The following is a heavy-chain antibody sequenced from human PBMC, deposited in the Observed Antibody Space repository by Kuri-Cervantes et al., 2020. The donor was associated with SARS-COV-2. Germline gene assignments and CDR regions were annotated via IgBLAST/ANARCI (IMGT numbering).Heavy chain of an antibody. Sequence: ESLKISCAVYGGSFSGYYWSWIRQPPGKGLEWIGEINHSGSTNYNPSLKSRVTISVDTSKNQFSLKLSSVTAADTAVYYCARASHDYYDTSGLGRFDYWGHGTLVTVSS. CDR1: GGSFSGYY. CDR2: INHSGST. D-gene: IGHD3-22*01. J-gene: IGHJ4*01. CDR3: ARASHDYYDTSGLGRFDY. V-gene: IGHV4-34*01.